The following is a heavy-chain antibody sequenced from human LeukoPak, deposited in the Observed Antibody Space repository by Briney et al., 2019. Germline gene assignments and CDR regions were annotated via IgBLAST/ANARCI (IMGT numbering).Heavy chain of an antibody. J-gene: IGHJ6*04. D-gene: IGHD2-2*01. Sequence: GGSLRLSRAASGFTFSSYAMHWVRQAPGNGLEWVAVISYDGSNKYYADSVKGRFTISRDNSKNTLYLQMNSLRAEDTAVYYCARGSPAADTYSYGMDVWGKGTTVTVSS. CDR1: GFTFSSYA. CDR3: ARGSPAADTYSYGMDV. V-gene: IGHV3-30*04. CDR2: ISYDGSNK.